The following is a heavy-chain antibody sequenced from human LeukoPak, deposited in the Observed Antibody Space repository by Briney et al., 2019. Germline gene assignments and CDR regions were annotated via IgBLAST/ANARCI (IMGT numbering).Heavy chain of an antibody. CDR1: GFTFSSYA. J-gene: IGHJ4*02. V-gene: IGHV3-23*01. CDR2: ISGSGGST. D-gene: IGHD3-22*01. CDR3: AKGATYYYDSSGYYFDY. Sequence: GGSLRLSCAASGFTFSSYAMSWVRQAPGKGLEWVSAISGSGGSTYYADSVKGRFTISRDNSKNTLYLQMNSLRAEDTAAYYCAKGATYYYDSSGYYFDYWGQGTLVTVSS.